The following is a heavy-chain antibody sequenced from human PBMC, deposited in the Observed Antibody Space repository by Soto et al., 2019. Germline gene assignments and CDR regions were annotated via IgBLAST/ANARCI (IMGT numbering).Heavy chain of an antibody. CDR2: IYSNDDV. D-gene: IGHD2-15*01. CDR1: GFSVSSPRVA. CDR3: AHRKWSSYAMDF. Sequence: QITLRESGPTLVKPTQTLTLTCTFSGFSVSSPRVAVAWIRQPPGKALEWLAMIYSNDDVRYSPFLKSRLTVTKETSKNQVVLTRTNVDPVDTATYYCAHRKWSSYAMDFWGQGTTVTVSS. V-gene: IGHV2-5*01. J-gene: IGHJ6*02.